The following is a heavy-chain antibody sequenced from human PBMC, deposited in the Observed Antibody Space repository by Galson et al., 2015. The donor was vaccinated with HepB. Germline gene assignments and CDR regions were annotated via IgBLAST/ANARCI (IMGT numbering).Heavy chain of an antibody. CDR3: ARAYSSSWYWFDP. CDR2: IIPILGIA. V-gene: IGHV1-69*04. D-gene: IGHD6-13*01. CDR1: GGTFSSYA. Sequence: SVKVSCKASGGTFSSYAISWVRQAPGQGLEWMGRIIPILGIANYAQKFQGRVTITADKSTSTAYMELSSLRSEDTAVYYCARAYSSSWYWFDPWGQGTLVTVSS. J-gene: IGHJ5*02.